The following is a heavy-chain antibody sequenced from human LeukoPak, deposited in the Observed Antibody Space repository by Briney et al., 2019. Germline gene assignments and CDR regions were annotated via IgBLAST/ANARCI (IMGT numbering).Heavy chain of an antibody. CDR3: ARTTRYYDSSGCFDF. CDR2: IYYSGST. D-gene: IGHD3-22*01. CDR1: GGSISSYY. J-gene: IGHJ4*02. V-gene: IGHV4-59*08. Sequence: KPSETLSLTCTVSGGSISSYYWSWIRQPPGKGPEWIAYIYYSGSTNYNPSLKSRVTISVDTSKNQFSLKMSSVTAADTAVYYCARTTRYYDSSGCFDFWGQGTLVTVSS.